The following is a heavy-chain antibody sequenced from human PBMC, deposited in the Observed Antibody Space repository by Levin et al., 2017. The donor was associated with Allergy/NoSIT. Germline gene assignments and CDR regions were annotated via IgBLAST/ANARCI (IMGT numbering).Heavy chain of an antibody. Sequence: GGSLRLSCAASGFTFRTFWMSWVRQAPGKGPEWVANIKQDGSDKYYVDSVEGRFTVSRDNAKNSLYLQMNSLRVEDTSVYYCARDHDGEDEYFDFWGQGTLVTVSS. D-gene: IGHD3-10*01. V-gene: IGHV3-7*01. CDR3: ARDHDGEDEYFDF. J-gene: IGHJ4*02. CDR1: GFTFRTFW. CDR2: IKQDGSDK.